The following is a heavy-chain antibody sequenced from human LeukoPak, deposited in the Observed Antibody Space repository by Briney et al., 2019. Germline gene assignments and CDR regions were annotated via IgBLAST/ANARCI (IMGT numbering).Heavy chain of an antibody. J-gene: IGHJ4*02. V-gene: IGHV4-39*01. CDR2: IYYSGST. CDR3: AGPGNPQTSEDYFDY. CDR1: GGSISSSSYY. Sequence: PSETLSLTCTVSGGSISSSSYYWGWIRQLPGKGLEWIGSIYYSGSTYYNPSLKSRVTISVDTSKNQFSLKLSSVTAADTAVYYCAGPGNPQTSEDYFDYWGQGTLVTVSS.